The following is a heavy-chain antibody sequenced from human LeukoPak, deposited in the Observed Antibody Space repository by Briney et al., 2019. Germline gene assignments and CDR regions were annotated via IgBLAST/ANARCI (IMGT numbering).Heavy chain of an antibody. Sequence: ASVKDSCKASGYTFNSYYMQWVRQAPGQGLEWVGIINPSDGSTSSAQKFQGRVTMTRDTSTSTVYMELSSLRSEDTAVYYCEVVPNYWGQGTLVTVSS. CDR1: GYTFNSYY. V-gene: IGHV1-46*02. D-gene: IGHD3-22*01. CDR2: INPSDGST. J-gene: IGHJ4*02. CDR3: EVVPNY.